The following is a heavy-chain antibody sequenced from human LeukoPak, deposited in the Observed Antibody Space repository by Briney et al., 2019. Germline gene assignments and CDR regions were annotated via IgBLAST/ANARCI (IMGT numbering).Heavy chain of an antibody. J-gene: IGHJ4*02. V-gene: IGHV1-2*02. CDR2: INPNNGVT. D-gene: IGHD2-21*02. CDR1: VYTFTDHY. Sequence: GASVKVSCKASVYTFTDHYMHWVRQAPGQGLEWMGWINPNNGVTHYAQKFHDRVTMTRDTSITTAYMELNRLTSDDTAVYYCAREVTLRFWGQGTLLTVSS. CDR3: AREVTLRF.